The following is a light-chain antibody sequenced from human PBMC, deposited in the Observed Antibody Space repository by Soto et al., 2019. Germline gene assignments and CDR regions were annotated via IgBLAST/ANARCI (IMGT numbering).Light chain of an antibody. J-gene: IGLJ3*02. V-gene: IGLV2-14*01. CDR1: SSDVGGYNY. Sequence: QSALTQPASVSGSHGQSITISCTGTSSDVGGYNYVSWYQQHPGKAPKLMIYEVSHRPSGVSKRFSGSKSGNTASLTISGLQAEDEADYYCSSYTTSSTWVFGGGTKLTVL. CDR2: EVS. CDR3: SSYTTSSTWV.